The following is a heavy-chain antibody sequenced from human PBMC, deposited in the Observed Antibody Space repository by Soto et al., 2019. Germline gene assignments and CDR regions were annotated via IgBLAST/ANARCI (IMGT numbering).Heavy chain of an antibody. J-gene: IGHJ5*02. CDR2: IIPIFGTA. CDR3: ASVGGYSFNRVENWFDP. D-gene: IGHD5-18*01. V-gene: IGHV1-69*01. Sequence: QVQLVQSGAEVKKPGSSVKVSCKASGGTFSSYAISWVRQAPGQGREWMGGIIPIFGTANYAQKFQGRVTITADESTSTAYMELSSLRSEDTAVYYCASVGGYSFNRVENWFDPWGQGTLVTVSS. CDR1: GGTFSSYA.